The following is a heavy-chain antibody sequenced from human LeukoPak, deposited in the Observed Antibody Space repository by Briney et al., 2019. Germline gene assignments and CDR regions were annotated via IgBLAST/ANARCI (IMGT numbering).Heavy chain of an antibody. D-gene: IGHD1-26*01. CDR3: ANAASYSVDY. CDR1: GGSVSSSFYY. CDR2: MYFSGST. V-gene: IGHV4-39*01. J-gene: IGHJ4*02. Sequence: SETLSLTCTVSGGSVSSSFYYWGWIRQPPGKWLEWIGSMYFSGSTHYNPSLKSEVTISVDTSKNQFSLKLTSVTAADTAVYYCANAASYSVDYWGQGTLVTVSS.